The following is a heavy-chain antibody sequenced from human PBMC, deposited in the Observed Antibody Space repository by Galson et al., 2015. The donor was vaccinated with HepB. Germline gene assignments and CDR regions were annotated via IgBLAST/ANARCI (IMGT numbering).Heavy chain of an antibody. J-gene: IGHJ4*02. Sequence: SLRLSCAASGFAFSDYYMSWIRQAPGKGLEWVSYISTSHVRTGSSSTSYADSVKGRFTMSRNNAKNSLYLQMNSLRAEDTAVYYFARSSYSNYIDFWGQGTLVTVSS. CDR3: ARSSYSNYIDF. D-gene: IGHD4-11*01. V-gene: IGHV3-11*06. CDR2: ISTSHVRTGSSST. CDR1: GFAFSDYY.